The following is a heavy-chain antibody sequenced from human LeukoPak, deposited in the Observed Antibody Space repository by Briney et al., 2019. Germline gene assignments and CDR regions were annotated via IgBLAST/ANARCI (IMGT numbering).Heavy chain of an antibody. CDR2: IYSGGST. V-gene: IGHV3-53*01. J-gene: IGHJ3*02. CDR1: GFTVSSNY. D-gene: IGHD4-17*01. CDR3: ARAGTRRDYDAFDI. Sequence: GGSLRLSCAASGFTVSSNYMTWVRQAPGKGLEWVSVIYSGGSTYSADSVQGRFTISRDNSKNTLYLQMNSLRAEDTAVYYCARAGTRRDYDAFDIWGQGTMVTVSS.